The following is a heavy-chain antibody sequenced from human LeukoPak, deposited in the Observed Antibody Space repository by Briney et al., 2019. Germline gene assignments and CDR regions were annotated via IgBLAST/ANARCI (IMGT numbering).Heavy chain of an antibody. D-gene: IGHD1-26*01. Sequence: GGSLRLSCAASGSAFSRTWIHWVRQAPGKGLVWVSHANNDASRTTYADSVMGRFTISRDNAKNTVSLQMNSLRAEDTAVYYCASDGAYAMAVWGQGTTVTVSS. CDR2: ANNDASRT. V-gene: IGHV3-74*01. CDR3: ASDGAYAMAV. CDR1: GSAFSRTW. J-gene: IGHJ6*02.